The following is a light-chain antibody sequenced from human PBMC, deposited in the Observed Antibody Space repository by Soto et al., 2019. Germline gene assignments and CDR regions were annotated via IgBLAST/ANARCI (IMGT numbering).Light chain of an antibody. CDR2: GAS. Sequence: ETVMTQSPATLSVSPGERATLSCRASQSVGDNLAWYQQTPGQAPRLLVDGASTRATAVPARFSGSGSGTEFTLTISSLQSEDFAVYYCQQYNNWPWTFGQGTKVEIK. CDR1: QSVGDN. J-gene: IGKJ1*01. V-gene: IGKV3-15*01. CDR3: QQYNNWPWT.